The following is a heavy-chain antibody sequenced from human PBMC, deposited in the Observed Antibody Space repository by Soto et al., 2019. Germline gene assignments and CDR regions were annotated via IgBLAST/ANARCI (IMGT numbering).Heavy chain of an antibody. J-gene: IGHJ6*02. Sequence: GGSLRLSCAASGFTFNNYGMHWVRQAPGKGLEWVALIWHDGSNKVYADSVKGRFTISRDNSKNTLYLQMNSLRAEDTAVYYCARDRYYYGSGSYSHETYYYGMDVWGQGTTVTVSS. CDR3: ARDRYYYGSGSYSHETYYYGMDV. CDR2: IWHDGSNK. D-gene: IGHD3-10*01. CDR1: GFTFNNYG. V-gene: IGHV3-33*01.